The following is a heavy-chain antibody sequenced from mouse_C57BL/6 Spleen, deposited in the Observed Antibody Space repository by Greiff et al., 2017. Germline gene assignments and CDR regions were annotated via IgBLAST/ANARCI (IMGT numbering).Heavy chain of an antibody. CDR2: IYPGDGDT. J-gene: IGHJ1*03. V-gene: IGHV1-82*01. D-gene: IGHD1-1*01. Sequence: VQRVESGPELVKPGASVKISCKASGYAFSSSWMNWVKQRPGKGLEWIGRIYPGDGDTNYNGKFKGKATLTADKSSNTAYMQLSSLTSEDSAVYFCARSSSTVVATRYVCVRGTGATVTV. CDR3: ARSSSTVVATRYVCV. CDR1: GYAFSSSW.